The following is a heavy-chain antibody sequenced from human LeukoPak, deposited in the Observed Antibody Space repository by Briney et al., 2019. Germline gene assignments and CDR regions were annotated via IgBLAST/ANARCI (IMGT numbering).Heavy chain of an antibody. V-gene: IGHV4-34*01. CDR2: INHSGST. D-gene: IGHD3-9*01. CDR1: GGSFSGYY. Sequence: SETLSLTCAVYGGSFSGYYWSWIRQPPAKGLEWIGEINHSGSTNYNPSLKSRVTISVDPSKNQFSLKLSSVTAADTAVYYCARGRYDILTGYVYYYYGMDVWGKGTTVTVSS. J-gene: IGHJ6*04. CDR3: ARGRYDILTGYVYYYYGMDV.